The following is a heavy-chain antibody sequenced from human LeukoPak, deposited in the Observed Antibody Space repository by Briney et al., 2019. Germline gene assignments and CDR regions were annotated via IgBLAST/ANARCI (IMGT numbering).Heavy chain of an antibody. Sequence: GGSLRLSCAASGFTFSSYGMHWVRQAPGKGLEWVAVIWYDGSNKYYADSVKGRFTISRDNSKNTLYLQMNSLRAEDTAVYYCAKADKWLVPASWGQEPWSPSPQ. D-gene: IGHD6-19*01. V-gene: IGHV3-33*06. J-gene: IGHJ5*01. CDR1: GFTFSSYG. CDR3: AKADKWLVPAS. CDR2: IWYDGSNK.